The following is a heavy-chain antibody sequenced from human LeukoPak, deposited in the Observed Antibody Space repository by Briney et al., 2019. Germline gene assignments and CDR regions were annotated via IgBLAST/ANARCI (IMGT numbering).Heavy chain of an antibody. CDR1: GYTFTGYY. V-gene: IGHV1-2*02. D-gene: IGHD4-17*01. Sequence: ASVKVSCKASGYTFTGYYMHWVRQAPGQGLEWMGWINPNSGGTNYAQKFRGRVTMTRDTSISTAYMELSRLRSDDTAIYYCASGRAYGDPIDAFDIWGQGTMVTVSS. J-gene: IGHJ3*02. CDR2: INPNSGGT. CDR3: ASGRAYGDPIDAFDI.